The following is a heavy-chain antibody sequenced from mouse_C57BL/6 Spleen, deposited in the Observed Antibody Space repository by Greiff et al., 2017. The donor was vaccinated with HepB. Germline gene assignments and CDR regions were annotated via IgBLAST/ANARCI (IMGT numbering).Heavy chain of an antibody. Sequence: VQLQQSGPGLVKPSQSLSLTCSVTGYSITSGYYWNWIRQFPGNQLEWMGYISYDGSNNYNPSLKNRISITRDTSKNQFFLKLNSVTTEDTATYYCARNYYGSSYTWGQGTTLTVSS. CDR2: ISYDGSN. V-gene: IGHV3-6*01. J-gene: IGHJ2*01. CDR1: GYSITSGYY. CDR3: ARNYYGSSYT. D-gene: IGHD1-1*01.